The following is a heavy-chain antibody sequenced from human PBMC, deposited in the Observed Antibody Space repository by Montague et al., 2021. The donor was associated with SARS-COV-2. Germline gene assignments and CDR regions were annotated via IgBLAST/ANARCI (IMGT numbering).Heavy chain of an antibody. CDR2: VYYRGNT. Sequence: ETLSLTRTLSGRSISSDYWTWIRQPPGKGLEWIGFVYYRGNTYYNPSLRGRVTISVDTSSNHFSLTLSSVTAADTAIYYCARRYDHSSRVDFWGQGTLVTVSS. CDR3: ARRYDHSSRVDF. V-gene: IGHV4-59*08. J-gene: IGHJ4*02. CDR1: GRSISSDY. D-gene: IGHD3-16*01.